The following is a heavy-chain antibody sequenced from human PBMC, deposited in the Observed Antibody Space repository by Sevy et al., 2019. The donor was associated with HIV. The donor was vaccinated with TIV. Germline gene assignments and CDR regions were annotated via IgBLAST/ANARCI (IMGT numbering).Heavy chain of an antibody. V-gene: IGHV3-7*01. CDR3: ARDRSGYTSGWSVDY. D-gene: IGHD6-19*01. Sequence: GGSLRLSCAASEFTFSGYWMSWVRQAPGKGLEWVANIKQDGSEKYYVDSVKGRFTISRDNAKSSLYLQMNSLRAEDTAVYYCARDRSGYTSGWSVDYWGQGTLVTVSS. J-gene: IGHJ4*02. CDR2: IKQDGSEK. CDR1: EFTFSGYW.